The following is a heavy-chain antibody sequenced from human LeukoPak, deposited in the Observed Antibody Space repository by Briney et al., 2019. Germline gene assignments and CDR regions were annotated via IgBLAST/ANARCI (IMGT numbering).Heavy chain of an antibody. CDR2: IYHSGST. J-gene: IGHJ5*02. CDR1: GGSISSGGYY. CDR3: ARDRVAAAVPFDP. V-gene: IGHV4-30-2*01. Sequence: SETLSLTCTVSGGSISSGGYYWSWIRQPPGKGLEWIGYIYHSGSTYYNPSLKSRVTISVDRSKNQFSLKLSSVTAADTAVYYCARDRVAAAVPFDPWGQGTLVTVSS. D-gene: IGHD6-13*01.